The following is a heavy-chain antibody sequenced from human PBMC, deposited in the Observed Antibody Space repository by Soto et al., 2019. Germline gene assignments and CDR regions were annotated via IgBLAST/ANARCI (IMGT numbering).Heavy chain of an antibody. J-gene: IGHJ5*02. V-gene: IGHV1-8*01. CDR1: GYTFTSHK. CDR3: ARQHADYWGGFNWFDP. Sequence: QVQLVQSGAEVKKPGASVKVSCKASGYTFTSHKINWVRQATGQGLEWMGWMDPDSGKTAYVQKFQGRVTMTRNTSIGTAYIELNSLRSEDTAMYYCARQHADYWGGFNWFDPWGQGTLVNVSS. CDR2: MDPDSGKT. D-gene: IGHD3-3*01.